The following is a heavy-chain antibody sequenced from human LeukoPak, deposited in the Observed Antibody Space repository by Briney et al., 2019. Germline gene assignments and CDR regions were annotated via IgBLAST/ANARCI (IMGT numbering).Heavy chain of an antibody. CDR2: ISSSSSTI. V-gene: IGHV3-48*04. J-gene: IGHJ4*02. D-gene: IGHD6-19*01. CDR3: AREQWLGYGDY. CDR1: GFTFSSYS. Sequence: GGSLRLSCAASGFTFSSYSMNWVRQAPGKGLEWVSYISSSSSTIYYADSVKGRFTISRDNAKNSLYLQMNSLRAEDTAVYYCAREQWLGYGDYWGQGTLVTVSS.